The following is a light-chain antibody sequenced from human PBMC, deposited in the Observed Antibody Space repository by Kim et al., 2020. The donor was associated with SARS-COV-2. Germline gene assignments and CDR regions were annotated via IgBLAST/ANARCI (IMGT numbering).Light chain of an antibody. Sequence: SASVGDTVTTTCRASQNIHIYLNLYQQKPGKAPILLIYATSTLESGVPSRFTGSRSGTTFTLTISSLRPEDFATYYCQQSYIAPYTSGQGTKLEI. CDR1: QNIHIY. CDR3: QQSYIAPYT. V-gene: IGKV1-39*01. CDR2: ATS. J-gene: IGKJ2*01.